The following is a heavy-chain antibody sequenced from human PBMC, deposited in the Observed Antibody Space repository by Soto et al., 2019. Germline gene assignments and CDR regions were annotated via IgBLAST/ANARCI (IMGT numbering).Heavy chain of an antibody. V-gene: IGHV3-33*01. CDR1: GFTFSNYG. CDR3: ARNRGSIPGAGTLRY. CDR2: IWYDGSNE. D-gene: IGHD6-19*01. J-gene: IGHJ4*02. Sequence: QVQLVESGGGVVQPGRSLRLSCAASGFTFSNYGMHWVRQAPGKGLEWVAIIWYDGSNEYYADSVKGRFTISRDNSKDTLYLQMNSLRAEDTAVYYCARNRGSIPGAGTLRYWGQGTLVTVSS.